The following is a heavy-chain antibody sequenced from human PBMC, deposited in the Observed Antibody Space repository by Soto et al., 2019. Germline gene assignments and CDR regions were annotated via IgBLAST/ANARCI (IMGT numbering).Heavy chain of an antibody. Sequence: SETLSLTCTVSGGSVTSGLYHWSWIRQPPGKGLEWIGYIYDSGSSKYNPSLKSRATILIDTSKNQFSLKLASVTAADTAVYYCARALVGTGLVYYYGVDIWGQGTTVTVSS. CDR1: GGSVTSGLYH. V-gene: IGHV4-61*01. CDR3: ARALVGTGLVYYYGVDI. CDR2: IYDSGSS. J-gene: IGHJ6*02. D-gene: IGHD5-18*01.